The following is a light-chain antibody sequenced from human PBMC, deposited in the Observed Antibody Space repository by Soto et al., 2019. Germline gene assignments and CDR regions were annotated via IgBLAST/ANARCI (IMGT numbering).Light chain of an antibody. Sequence: EIVLTQSPVTLSVSAGERATLSCAASQRIGSNLAWYQQKPGQAPRLLIYGASTRATGIPDTFSGTGYATAFNLTISSLQSDDVAVYYCQQYYDWPQTFGQGTKVDIK. J-gene: IGKJ1*01. CDR3: QQYYDWPQT. V-gene: IGKV3-15*01. CDR2: GAS. CDR1: QRIGSN.